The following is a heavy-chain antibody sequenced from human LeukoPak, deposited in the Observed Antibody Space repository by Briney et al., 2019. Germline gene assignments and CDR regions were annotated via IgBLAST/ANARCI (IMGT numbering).Heavy chain of an antibody. V-gene: IGHV1-46*01. CDR3: AREEIDTSDEDYYCGMDV. Sequence: GASVKVSCKASGYTFTSYYMHWVRQAPGQGLEWMGIINPSGGSTSYAQKFQGRVTMTRDTSTSTVYMELSSLRSEDTAVYYCAREEIDTSDEDYYCGMDVWGQGITVTVSS. CDR1: GYTFTSYY. CDR2: INPSGGST. D-gene: IGHD3-16*01. J-gene: IGHJ6*02.